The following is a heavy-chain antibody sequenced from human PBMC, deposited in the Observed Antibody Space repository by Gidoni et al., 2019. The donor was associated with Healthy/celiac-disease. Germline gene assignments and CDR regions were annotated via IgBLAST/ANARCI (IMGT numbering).Heavy chain of an antibody. V-gene: IGHV3-23*01. CDR1: GFTFRSYA. CDR2: ISGSGGST. J-gene: IGHJ5*02. D-gene: IGHD6-19*01. CDR3: AKGRSSGWYRDWFDP. Sequence: EVQLLESGGGLVQPGGSLRLSCAASGFTFRSYAMSWVRQAPGKGLEWVSAISGSGGSTYYADSVKGRFTISRDNSKNTLYLQMNSLRAEDTAVYYCAKGRSSGWYRDWFDPWGQGTLVTVSS.